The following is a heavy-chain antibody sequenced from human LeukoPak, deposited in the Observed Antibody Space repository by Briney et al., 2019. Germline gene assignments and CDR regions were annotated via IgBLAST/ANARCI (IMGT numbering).Heavy chain of an antibody. D-gene: IGHD2-15*01. CDR3: ARHVAPGGGLDI. Sequence: GESLKISCKGCGCTFTSYWIGCVRQRPGKGLEWMGIIYPGDSDTRYSPSFQGQVTILVDKSISSAYLQWNSLKASDTAMYYCARHVAPGGGLDIWGQGTMVTVSS. CDR1: GCTFTSYW. J-gene: IGHJ3*02. V-gene: IGHV5-51*01. CDR2: IYPGDSDT.